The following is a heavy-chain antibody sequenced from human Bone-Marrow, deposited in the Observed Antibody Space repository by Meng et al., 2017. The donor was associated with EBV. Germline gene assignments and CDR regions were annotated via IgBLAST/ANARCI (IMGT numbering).Heavy chain of an antibody. Sequence: VHLQESGPGLLNPSQSLSLTCAVSGGSISPGYYYWTWIRQPPGKGLEWIGYMYYNGITYYNPSLKSRVTISGDSSKNQFSLKLTSVTAADTAVYFCARGSSFCSGGSCFENWGQGTLVTVSS. J-gene: IGHJ4*02. CDR1: GGSISPGYYY. CDR2: MYYNGIT. V-gene: IGHV4-30-4*01. CDR3: ARGSSFCSGGSCFEN. D-gene: IGHD2-15*01.